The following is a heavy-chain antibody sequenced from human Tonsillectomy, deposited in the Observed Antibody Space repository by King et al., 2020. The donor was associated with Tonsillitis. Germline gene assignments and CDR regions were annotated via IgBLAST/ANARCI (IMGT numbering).Heavy chain of an antibody. J-gene: IGHJ4*02. CDR2: IIPIFGTA. D-gene: IGHD3-10*01. CDR3: AGEYVAGGYYEFDY. Sequence: VQLVESGAEVKKPGSSVKVSCKASGGTFSSYAISWVRQAPGQGLEWMGGIIPIFGTANYAQKIQGRVTITADESTSTAYMELSSLTAEDTAVYYCAGEYVAGGYYEFDYWGQGTLVTVSS. V-gene: IGHV1-69*01. CDR1: GGTFSSYA.